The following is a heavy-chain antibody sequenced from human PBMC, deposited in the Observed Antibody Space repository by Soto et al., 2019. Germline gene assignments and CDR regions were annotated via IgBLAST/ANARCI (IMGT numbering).Heavy chain of an antibody. Sequence: ASVKVSCKASGYTFTSYYMHWVRQAPGQGLEWMGIINPSGGSTSYAQKFQGRVTMTRDTSTSTVYMELSSLRSEDTAVYYCARDTPSMITFGGVIDSYYGMDVWGQGTTVTVSS. CDR3: ARDTPSMITFGGVIDSYYGMDV. V-gene: IGHV1-46*01. CDR1: GYTFTSYY. CDR2: INPSGGST. J-gene: IGHJ6*02. D-gene: IGHD3-16*02.